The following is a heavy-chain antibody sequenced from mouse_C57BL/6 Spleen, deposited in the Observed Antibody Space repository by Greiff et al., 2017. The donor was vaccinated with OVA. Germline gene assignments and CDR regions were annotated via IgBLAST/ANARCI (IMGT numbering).Heavy chain of an antibody. J-gene: IGHJ2*01. CDR3: ARGLLRNYFDY. CDR2: IYPGDGDT. CDR1: GYAFSSYW. Sequence: VQLQQSGAELVKPGASVKISCKASGYAFSSYWMNWVKQRPGKGLEWIGQIYPGDGDTNYNGKFKGKATLTADNSSSTAYMQLSSLTSEDSAVYFCARGLLRNYFDYWGQGTTLTVSS. D-gene: IGHD2-3*01. V-gene: IGHV1-80*01.